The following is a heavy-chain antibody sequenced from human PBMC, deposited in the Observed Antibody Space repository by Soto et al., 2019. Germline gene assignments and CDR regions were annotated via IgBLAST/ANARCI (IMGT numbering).Heavy chain of an antibody. D-gene: IGHD3-22*01. V-gene: IGHV1-69*01. CDR3: ASIDAAYYYDSSGYSDGFSYGVDV. Sequence: QVQLVQSGAEVKKPGSSVKVSCKASGGTFSSYAISWVRQAPGQGLEWMGGIIPIFGTANYAQKFQGRVTITADESTSTAYMELSSLRSEDTAVYYCASIDAAYYYDSSGYSDGFSYGVDVWGQGTTVTVSS. J-gene: IGHJ6*02. CDR2: IIPIFGTA. CDR1: GGTFSSYA.